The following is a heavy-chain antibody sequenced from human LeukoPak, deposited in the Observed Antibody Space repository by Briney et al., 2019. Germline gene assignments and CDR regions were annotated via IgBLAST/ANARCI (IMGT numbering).Heavy chain of an antibody. CDR2: INPNSGGT. J-gene: IGHJ5*02. V-gene: IGHV1-2*06. CDR1: GYTFTGYY. Sequence: ASVKVSCKASGYTFTGYYMHWVRQAPGQGLEWMGRINPNSGGTNYAQKFQGRVTMTRDTSISTAYMELSSLRSEDTAVYYCARERDCSSTSCYDPWGQGTLVTVSS. D-gene: IGHD2-2*01. CDR3: ARERDCSSTSCYDP.